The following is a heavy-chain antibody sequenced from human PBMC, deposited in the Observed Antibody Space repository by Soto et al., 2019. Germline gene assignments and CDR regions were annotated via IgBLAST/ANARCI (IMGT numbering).Heavy chain of an antibody. V-gene: IGHV1-58*01. Sequence: SVKVSCKASGFTFTSSAVQWVRQARGQRLEWIGWIVVGSGNTNYAQKFQERVTITRDMSTSTAYMELSSLRSEDTAVYYCAADPGTSYYYYYGMDVWGQGTTVTVS. CDR1: GFTFTSSA. CDR3: AADPGTSYYYYYGMDV. D-gene: IGHD1-7*01. CDR2: IVVGSGNT. J-gene: IGHJ6*02.